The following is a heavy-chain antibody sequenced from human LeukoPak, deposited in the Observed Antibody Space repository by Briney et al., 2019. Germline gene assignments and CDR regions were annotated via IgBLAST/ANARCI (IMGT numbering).Heavy chain of an antibody. CDR2: FSRNGVTT. D-gene: IGHD2-15*01. J-gene: IGHJ3*01. Sequence: GGSLRLSCGAFGFNFRAFTMHWVRQAPGRGLEWVSLFSRNGVTTYYAESVRGRFTISRDNSKNSVYLQMDSLTTEDTAVYYCAKEKDTIYFDLWGQGTMVTVSA. CDR1: GFNFRAFT. CDR3: AKEKDTIYFDL. V-gene: IGHV3-43*01.